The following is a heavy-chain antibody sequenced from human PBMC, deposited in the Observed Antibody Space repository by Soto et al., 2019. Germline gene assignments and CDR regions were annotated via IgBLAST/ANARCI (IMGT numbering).Heavy chain of an antibody. J-gene: IGHJ5*02. CDR3: ARVVS. Sequence: PGGSLRLSCAASGFTVSSNYMSWVRQAPGKGLEWVSRINSDGSSTSYADSVKGRFTISRDNAKNTLYLQMNSLRAEDTAVYYCARVVSWGQGTLVTVSS. V-gene: IGHV3-74*01. D-gene: IGHD1-26*01. CDR1: GFTVSSNY. CDR2: INSDGSST.